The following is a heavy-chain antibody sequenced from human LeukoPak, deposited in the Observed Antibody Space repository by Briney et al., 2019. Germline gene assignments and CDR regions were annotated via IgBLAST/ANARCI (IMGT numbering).Heavy chain of an antibody. Sequence: SETLPLTCTVSGGSISGYYWSWIRQPPGKGLEWIGYIYYSGNTKYNPSLKSRVTISVDTSRNQFSLKLSSVTAADTAVYYCARDLAGYCSSTSCYSSYYYYYMDVWGKGTTVTVSS. V-gene: IGHV4-59*01. CDR3: ARDLAGYCSSTSCYSSYYYYYMDV. CDR1: GGSISGYY. CDR2: IYYSGNT. D-gene: IGHD2-2*01. J-gene: IGHJ6*03.